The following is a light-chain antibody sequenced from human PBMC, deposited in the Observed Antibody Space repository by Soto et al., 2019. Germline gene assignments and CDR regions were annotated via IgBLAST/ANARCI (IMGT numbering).Light chain of an antibody. Sequence: IVMTQSPATLSVSPWEGATLSCRASQSLSSSLAWYQQKPGQAPRLLIYGASSRATGIPDRFSGSGSGTDFTLTISRLEPEDFAVYYCQQYGSSPPITFGQGTRLEIK. J-gene: IGKJ5*01. CDR2: GAS. CDR3: QQYGSSPPIT. CDR1: QSLSSS. V-gene: IGKV3-20*01.